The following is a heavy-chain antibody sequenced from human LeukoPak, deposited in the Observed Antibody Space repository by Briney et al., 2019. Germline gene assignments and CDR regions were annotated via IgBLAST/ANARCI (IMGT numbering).Heavy chain of an antibody. CDR1: GDSISNYY. J-gene: IGHJ6*03. V-gene: IGHV4-4*07. CDR2: IYTSGST. Sequence: PSETLSLTCAVSGDSISNYYWSWIRQPAGKGLEWIGRIYTSGSTNYNPSLKSRVTISVDTSKNQFSLKLSSVTAADTAVYYCARGVFSGDILKPYYNYMDVWGKGTTVTISS. CDR3: ARGVFSGDILKPYYNYMDV. D-gene: IGHD3-9*01.